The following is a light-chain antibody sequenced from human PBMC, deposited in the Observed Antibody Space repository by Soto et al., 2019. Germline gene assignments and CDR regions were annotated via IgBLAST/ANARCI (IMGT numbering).Light chain of an antibody. CDR1: QSVSSN. CDR2: GAS. CDR3: QHYNNWPLYT. V-gene: IGKV3-15*01. Sequence: EIVMTQSPVTLSVSPGERATLSCRASQSVSSNLAWYQQKPGQAPRLLIYGASTRATGVPARFSGSGSGTEFTLTISSLQSEDSAVYYCQHYNNWPLYTFGQGTKLEIK. J-gene: IGKJ2*01.